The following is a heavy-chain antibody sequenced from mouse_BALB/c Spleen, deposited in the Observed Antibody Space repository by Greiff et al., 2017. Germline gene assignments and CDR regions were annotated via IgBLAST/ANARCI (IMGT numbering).Heavy chain of an antibody. CDR2: ISSGSSTI. CDR3: ARGSYGYGYAMDY. Sequence: EVHLVESGGGLVQPGGSRKLSCAASGFTFSSFGMHWVRQAPEKGLEWVAYISSGSSTIYYADTVKGRFTISRDNPKNTLFLQMTSLRSEDTAMYYCARGSYGYGYAMDYWGQGTSVTVSS. J-gene: IGHJ4*01. D-gene: IGHD2-2*01. CDR1: GFTFSSFG. V-gene: IGHV5-17*02.